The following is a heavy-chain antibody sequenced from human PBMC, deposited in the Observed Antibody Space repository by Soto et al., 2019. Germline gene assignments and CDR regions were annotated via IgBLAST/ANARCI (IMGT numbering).Heavy chain of an antibody. CDR3: TVATVITEGA. D-gene: IGHD4-4*01. Sequence: EVQLMESGGGLVQPGGSLRLSCAASGFTFSDNYMDWVRQAPGKGQEWVGRTRNKANSYSTQYAASVKGRSTSSRDDSKSSLYMQMNSLKTEDSAVYYSTVATVITEGASGQGTLVTASS. V-gene: IGHV3-72*01. CDR2: TRNKANSYST. J-gene: IGHJ5*02. CDR1: GFTFSDNY.